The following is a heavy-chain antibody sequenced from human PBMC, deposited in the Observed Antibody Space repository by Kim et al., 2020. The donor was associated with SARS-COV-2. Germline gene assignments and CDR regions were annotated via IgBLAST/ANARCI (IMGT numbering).Heavy chain of an antibody. CDR3: VRDLRSFYFDF. V-gene: IGHV3-33*01. Sequence: GGSLRLSCATSGFTFSAYGMHWVRQAPGKGLEWVASIWIDGSDKYYGDSVKGRFTISRDNSNNTLFLHMHSLTAEDTAGYYCVRDLRSFYFDFWGQGT. CDR2: IWIDGSDK. CDR1: GFTFSAYG. J-gene: IGHJ4*02.